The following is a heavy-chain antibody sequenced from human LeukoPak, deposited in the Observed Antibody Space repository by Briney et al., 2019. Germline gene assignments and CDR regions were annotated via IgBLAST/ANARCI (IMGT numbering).Heavy chain of an antibody. D-gene: IGHD3-10*01. J-gene: IGHJ4*02. V-gene: IGHV4-39*07. CDR2: IYYSGST. CDR1: GGSISSSSYY. Sequence: SETLSLTCTVSGGSISSSSYYWGWIRQPPGKGLEWIGSIYYSGSTYYNPSLKSRVTTSVDTSKTQSSLKLSSVTAADTAVYCCARGDLAGYGYLGYWGQGTLVTVSS. CDR3: ARGDLAGYGYLGY.